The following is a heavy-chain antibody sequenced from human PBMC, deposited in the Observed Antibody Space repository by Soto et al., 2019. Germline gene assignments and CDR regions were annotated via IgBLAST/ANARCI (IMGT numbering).Heavy chain of an antibody. CDR1: GFTFSEYG. D-gene: IGHD2-8*01. J-gene: IGHJ4*02. CDR3: TAGKLYPSLDFDY. CDR2: IRSKAYGGTT. Sequence: PGGSLRLSCAASGFTFSEYGMSWVRQAPGKGLEWVGFIRSKAYGGTTEYAASVKGRFTISRDDSKSIAYLQMNSLKTEDTAVYYCTAGKLYPSLDFDYWGQGTLVTVSS. V-gene: IGHV3-49*04.